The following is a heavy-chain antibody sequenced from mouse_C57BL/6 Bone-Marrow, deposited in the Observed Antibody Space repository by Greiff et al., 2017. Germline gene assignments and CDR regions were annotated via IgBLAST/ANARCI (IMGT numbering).Heavy chain of an antibody. Sequence: VQLQQSGAELVRPGASVKLSCTASGFNIKDDYMHWVKQRPEQGLEWIGWIDPANGDTEYASKFKGKATITADTSSNTAYLQLSSLSSEDTAVYYGTTRSYGPCFAYWGQGTLVTVSA. D-gene: IGHD1-1*02. CDR1: GFNIKDDY. J-gene: IGHJ3*01. CDR3: TTRSYGPCFAY. V-gene: IGHV14-4*01. CDR2: IDPANGDT.